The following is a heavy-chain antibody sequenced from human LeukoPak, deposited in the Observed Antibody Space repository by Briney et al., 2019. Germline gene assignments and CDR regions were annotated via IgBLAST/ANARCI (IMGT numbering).Heavy chain of an antibody. Sequence: GGSLRLSCTVSGFTVGNNYMSWVRQAPGKGLEWVALMYSRGSSHYADSVRGRFTISRDSSKNTVYLQMNGLTAEDTAVHYCARGQIVGVQGDFWGQGTLVTVSS. CDR1: GFTVGNNY. CDR2: MYSRGSS. CDR3: ARGQIVGVQGDF. J-gene: IGHJ4*02. V-gene: IGHV3-66*02. D-gene: IGHD1-26*01.